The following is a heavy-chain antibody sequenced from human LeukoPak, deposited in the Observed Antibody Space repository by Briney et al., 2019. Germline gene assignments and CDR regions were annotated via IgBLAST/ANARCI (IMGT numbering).Heavy chain of an antibody. Sequence: TGGSLRLSCAASGFTFNSYAMHWVRQAPGKGLEWVAVVSYDETNKFYADSVKGRFTISRDNSKNTLYLQMNSLRAEDTAVYYCARGRGLGVVSPYFDYWGQGTLVTVSS. J-gene: IGHJ4*02. CDR3: ARGRGLGVVSPYFDY. CDR1: GFTFNSYA. CDR2: VSYDETNK. V-gene: IGHV3-30-3*01. D-gene: IGHD3-3*01.